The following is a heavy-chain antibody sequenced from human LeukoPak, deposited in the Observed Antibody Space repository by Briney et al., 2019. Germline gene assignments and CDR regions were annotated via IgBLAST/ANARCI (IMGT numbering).Heavy chain of an antibody. D-gene: IGHD3-3*01. CDR3: ASTIFGVVTD. Sequence: SETLSLTCTVSGGSISSSSYYWGWIRQPPGKGLEWIGSIYYSGSTYYNPSLKSRVTISVDTSKDQFSLKLSSVTAADTAVYYCASTIFGVVTDWGQGTLVTVSS. V-gene: IGHV4-39*01. CDR1: GGSISSSSYY. CDR2: IYYSGST. J-gene: IGHJ4*02.